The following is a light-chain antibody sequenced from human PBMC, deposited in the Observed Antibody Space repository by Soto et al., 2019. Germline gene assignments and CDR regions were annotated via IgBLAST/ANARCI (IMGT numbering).Light chain of an antibody. V-gene: IGKV1-5*03. CDR3: QQSYSTPPWT. CDR1: QSISSW. Sequence: DIQMTQSPSTLSASVGDRVTITCRASQSISSWLAWYQQKPGKAPKLLIYKASSLESGVPSRFSGSGSGTEFTLTISSLQPEDFATYFCQQSYSTPPWTFGQGTKVDNK. J-gene: IGKJ1*01. CDR2: KAS.